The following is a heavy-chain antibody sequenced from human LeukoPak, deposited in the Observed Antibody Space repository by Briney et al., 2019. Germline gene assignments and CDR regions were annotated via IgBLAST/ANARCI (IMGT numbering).Heavy chain of an antibody. V-gene: IGHV1-46*01. D-gene: IGHD3-22*01. CDR1: GYTFTSYD. J-gene: IGHJ4*02. CDR3: ARDYYDSSGYSIFDY. Sequence: ASVKVSCKASGYTFTSYDINWVRQAPGQGLEWMGVINPSGGSTSYAQKFQGRVTMTRDTSTSTVYMELSSLRSEDTAVYYCARDYYDSSGYSIFDYWGQGTLVTVSS. CDR2: INPSGGST.